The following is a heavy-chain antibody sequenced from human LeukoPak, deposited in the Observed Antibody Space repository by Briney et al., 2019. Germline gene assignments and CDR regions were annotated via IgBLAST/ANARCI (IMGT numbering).Heavy chain of an antibody. Sequence: GESLKISCKGSGYMFTTYWIGWVRQMPGKGLEWMGIINPGDSDTRYSPSFQGQVTISADKSISTAYLLWSSLKASDIAMYYCARHPITRYYDSSGYSAAGPDYWGQGTLVTVSS. V-gene: IGHV5-51*01. CDR3: ARHPITRYYDSSGYSAAGPDY. D-gene: IGHD3-22*01. J-gene: IGHJ4*02. CDR2: INPGDSDT. CDR1: GYMFTTYW.